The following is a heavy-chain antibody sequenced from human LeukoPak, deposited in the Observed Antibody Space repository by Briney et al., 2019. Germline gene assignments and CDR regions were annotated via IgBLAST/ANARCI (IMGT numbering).Heavy chain of an antibody. CDR2: ISGSGGST. V-gene: IGHV3-23*01. D-gene: IGHD4-17*01. CDR1: GFTFRRYA. J-gene: IGHJ4*02. Sequence: GGSLRLSCTVSGFTFRRYAMIWARQAPGKGLEWLSPISGSGGSTYSADSVKGRFTNSRDNSKNTLYLQMNSLRAEDTAVYYCARSEVPYGDYVLYFWGQGTLVTVSS. CDR3: ARSEVPYGDYVLYF.